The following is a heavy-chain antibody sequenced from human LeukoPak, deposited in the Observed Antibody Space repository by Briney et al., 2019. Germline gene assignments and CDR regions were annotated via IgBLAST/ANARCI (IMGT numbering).Heavy chain of an antibody. J-gene: IGHJ5*02. CDR3: TNPAGYSSSWET. Sequence: GGSLRLSCAASGLIFSGSAMHWVRQAPGKGLEWVGRMRSKANNYATGYATSVIGRFTISRDDSKNTRYLEMNSLKIEDTAVYFCTNPAGYSSSWETWGQGTLVTVSS. CDR1: GLIFSGSA. CDR2: MRSKANNYAT. V-gene: IGHV3-73*01. D-gene: IGHD6-13*01.